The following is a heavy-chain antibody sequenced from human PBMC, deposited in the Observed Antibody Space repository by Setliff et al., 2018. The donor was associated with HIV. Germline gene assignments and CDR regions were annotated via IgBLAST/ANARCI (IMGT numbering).Heavy chain of an antibody. CDR1: GGSISSGDYF. V-gene: IGHV4-30-4*08. D-gene: IGHD6-19*01. CDR3: AREGIAVAVLDY. CDR2: IYYSGSA. J-gene: IGHJ4*02. Sequence: ASETLSLTCTVSGGSISSGDYFLSWIRQAPGKGLEWIGCIYYSGSAYYNPSLQRRVTISVDTSKNQVSLKLSSVTAADTAVYYCAREGIAVAVLDYWGQGTLVTVSS.